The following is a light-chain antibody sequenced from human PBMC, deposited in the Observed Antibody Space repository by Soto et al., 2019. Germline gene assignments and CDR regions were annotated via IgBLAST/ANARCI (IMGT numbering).Light chain of an antibody. Sequence: QSVLTQPASVSGSPGQSITISCTGTGGDVGSYNLVSWYQQHPGKAPKLMIYEGSKRPSGVSNRFSGSKSGNTASLTISGLQAEDEADYYCSSYAGGSTRVFGGGTQLTVL. CDR3: SSYAGGSTRV. V-gene: IGLV2-23*01. CDR1: GGDVGSYNL. J-gene: IGLJ3*02. CDR2: EGS.